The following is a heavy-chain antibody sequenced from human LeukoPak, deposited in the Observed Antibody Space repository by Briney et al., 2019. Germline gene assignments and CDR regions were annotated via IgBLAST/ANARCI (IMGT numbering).Heavy chain of an antibody. J-gene: IGHJ5*02. Sequence: ASVKVSCKASGGTFSSYAISWLRQAPGQGLEWMGGIIPIFGTANYAQKFQGRVTITADESTSTAYMELSSLRSEDTAVYYCARVVVPAAIVGWFDPWGQGTLVTVSS. V-gene: IGHV1-69*13. CDR3: ARVVVPAAIVGWFDP. CDR1: GGTFSSYA. D-gene: IGHD2-2*02. CDR2: IIPIFGTA.